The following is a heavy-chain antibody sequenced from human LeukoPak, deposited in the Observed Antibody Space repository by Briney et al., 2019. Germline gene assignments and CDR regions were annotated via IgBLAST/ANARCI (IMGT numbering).Heavy chain of an antibody. CDR1: GFTFSDYY. J-gene: IGHJ4*02. CDR2: ISSSGSNI. Sequence: GGSLRLSCAASGFTFSDYYMSWIRQAPGKGLEWVSYISSSGSNIYYADSVKGRFTISRDNAKNSLYLRMNSLRAEDTAVYYCAREVQDSSGYYYSYYFDYWGQGTLVTVSS. D-gene: IGHD3-22*01. CDR3: AREVQDSSGYYYSYYFDY. V-gene: IGHV3-11*01.